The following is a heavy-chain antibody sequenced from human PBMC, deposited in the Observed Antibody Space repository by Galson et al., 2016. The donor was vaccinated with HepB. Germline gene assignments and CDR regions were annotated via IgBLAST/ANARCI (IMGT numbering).Heavy chain of an antibody. CDR2: ISDSGGST. CDR1: GFSFSSYA. Sequence: SLRLSCAASGFSFSSYAMSWVRQTPEKGLEWVSTISDSGGSTYYADSVKGRFIISRDNSKNTLSLQMNPLRAEDTAVYYCAKRALESLFDYWGQGTLVTVSS. J-gene: IGHJ4*02. V-gene: IGHV3-23*01. CDR3: AKRALESLFDY.